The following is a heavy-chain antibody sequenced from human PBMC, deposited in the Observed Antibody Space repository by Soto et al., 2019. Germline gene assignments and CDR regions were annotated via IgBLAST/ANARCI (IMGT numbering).Heavy chain of an antibody. V-gene: IGHV3-30-3*01. J-gene: IGHJ6*02. Sequence: GGSLRLSCAASGFTFSSYAMHWVRQAPGKGLEWVAVISYDGSNKYYADSVKGRFTISRDNSKNTLYLQMNSLRAEDTAVYYCASGVLAAAGRGVYDGMDVWGQGTTVTVSS. CDR1: GFTFSSYA. CDR3: ASGVLAAAGRGVYDGMDV. D-gene: IGHD6-13*01. CDR2: ISYDGSNK.